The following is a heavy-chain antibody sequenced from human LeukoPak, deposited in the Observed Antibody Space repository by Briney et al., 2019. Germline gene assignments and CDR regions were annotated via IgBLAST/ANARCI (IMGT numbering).Heavy chain of an antibody. Sequence: EPSETLSLTCTVSGGSISSYYWGWIRQPPGKGLEWIGYIYYSGSTNYNPSLKSRVTISVDTSKNQFSLKLSSVTAADTAVYYCARVTYYYDSSDLLFDYWGQGTLVTVSS. J-gene: IGHJ4*02. CDR1: GGSISSYY. V-gene: IGHV4-59*01. CDR2: IYYSGST. CDR3: ARVTYYYDSSDLLFDY. D-gene: IGHD3-22*01.